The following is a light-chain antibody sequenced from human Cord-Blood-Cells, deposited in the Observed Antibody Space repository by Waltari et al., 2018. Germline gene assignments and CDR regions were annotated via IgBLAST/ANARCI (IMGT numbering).Light chain of an antibody. J-gene: IGLJ1*01. Sequence: QSALTQPASVSGSPGQSITISRTGTSSDVGSYNLVSWYQQPPGKAPKIMIYEGSKRPSGVSNRFSGSKSGNTASLTISGLQAEDEADYYCCSYAGSSTYVFGTGTKVTVL. CDR3: CSYAGSSTYV. V-gene: IGLV2-23*01. CDR1: SSDVGSYNL. CDR2: EGS.